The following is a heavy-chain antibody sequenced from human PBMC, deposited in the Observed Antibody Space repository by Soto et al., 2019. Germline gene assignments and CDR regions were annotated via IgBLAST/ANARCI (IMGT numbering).Heavy chain of an antibody. CDR3: ARDLGEVWDPNYYGMDV. CDR1: GFTFSSYG. CDR2: IWYDGSNK. V-gene: IGHV3-33*01. J-gene: IGHJ6*02. D-gene: IGHD3-16*01. Sequence: QVQLVESGGGVVQPGRSLRLSCAASGFTFSSYGMHWVRQAPGKGLEWVAVIWYDGSNKYYADSVKGRFTISRDNSKNTLYLQMNSLRAEDTAVYYCARDLGEVWDPNYYGMDVWGQGTTVTVSS.